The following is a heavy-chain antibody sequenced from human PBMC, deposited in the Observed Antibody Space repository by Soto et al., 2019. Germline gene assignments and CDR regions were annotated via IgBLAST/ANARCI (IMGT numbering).Heavy chain of an antibody. CDR2: IYYSGST. J-gene: IGHJ4*02. V-gene: IGHV4-30-4*01. CDR1: GGSISSGDYY. Sequence: SETLSLTCTVSGGSISSGDYYWSWIRQHPGKGLEWIGYIYYSGSTYYNPSLKSRVTISVDTSKNQFSLKLSSVTAADTAVYYCARGQVVVMVFDYWGQGTLVTVSS. CDR3: ARGQVVVMVFDY. D-gene: IGHD3-22*01.